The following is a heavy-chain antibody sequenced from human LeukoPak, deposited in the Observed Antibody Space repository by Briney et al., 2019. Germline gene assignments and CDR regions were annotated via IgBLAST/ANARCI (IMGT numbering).Heavy chain of an antibody. CDR1: GFTFSTYA. CDR2: IGYDGVKT. D-gene: IGHD3-16*02. CDR3: ARESYYFDY. J-gene: IGHJ4*02. Sequence: PGGSLRLSCAASGFTFSTYAMSWVRQAPGKGLEWVSTIGYDGVKTYYADSVRGRFTISRDNSKNTLFLQMNRLRAEDTAVYYCARESYYFDYWGQGTLVTVSS. V-gene: IGHV3-23*01.